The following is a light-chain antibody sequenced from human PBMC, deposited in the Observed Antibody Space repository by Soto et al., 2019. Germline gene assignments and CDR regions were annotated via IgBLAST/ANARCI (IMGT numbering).Light chain of an antibody. CDR3: QQLNSYPLT. J-gene: IGKJ4*01. CDR2: AAS. V-gene: IGKV1-9*01. Sequence: DIRLTQSPSFLSASVGDRITIACRASQGIASYLAWFQQKPGKAPKLLIYAASTLQSGVPSRISGSGSGTEFTLTISSLQPEDFATYYCQQLNSYPLTFGGGTKVEIK. CDR1: QGIASY.